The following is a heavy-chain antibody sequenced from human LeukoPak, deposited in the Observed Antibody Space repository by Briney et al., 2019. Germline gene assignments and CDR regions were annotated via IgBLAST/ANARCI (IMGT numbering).Heavy chain of an antibody. CDR3: ARVATGYSSGWLSFDY. J-gene: IGHJ4*02. V-gene: IGHV4-59*01. CDR2: IYYSGST. Sequence: SETLSLTCTVSGGSISSYYWSWIRQPPGKGLERIGYIYYSGSTNYNPSLKSRVTISVDTSKNQFSLKLSSVTAADTAVYYCARVATGYSSGWLSFDYWGQGALVTVSS. CDR1: GGSISSYY. D-gene: IGHD6-19*01.